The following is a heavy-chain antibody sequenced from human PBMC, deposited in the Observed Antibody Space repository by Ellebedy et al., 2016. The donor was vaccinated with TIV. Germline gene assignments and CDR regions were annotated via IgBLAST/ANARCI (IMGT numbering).Heavy chain of an antibody. D-gene: IGHD1-1*01. J-gene: IGHJ4*02. CDR3: ARKTDTGTSGDY. CDR2: IYSGGST. Sequence: GESLKISCAASGFTVGNNFMSWVRQAPGKGLEWVSLIYSGGSTDYAASVKGRFTISRDSSKNKLYLQMNSLRAEDTAMYYCARKTDTGTSGDYWGQGTPVTVSS. V-gene: IGHV3-53*01. CDR1: GFTVGNNF.